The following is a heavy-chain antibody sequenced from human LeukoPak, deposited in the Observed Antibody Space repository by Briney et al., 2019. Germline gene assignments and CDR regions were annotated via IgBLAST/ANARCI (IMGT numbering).Heavy chain of an antibody. V-gene: IGHV3-23*01. D-gene: IGHD5-24*01. CDR3: AKNPEMATIEVGYFDY. CDR1: GFTFSSHA. CDR2: ISGSGGST. J-gene: IGHJ4*02. Sequence: GGSLRLSCAASGFTFSSHAMSWVRQAPGKGLEWVSAISGSGGSTYYADSVKGRFTISRDNSKNTLYLQMNSLRAEDTAVYYCAKNPEMATIEVGYFDYWGQGTLVTVSS.